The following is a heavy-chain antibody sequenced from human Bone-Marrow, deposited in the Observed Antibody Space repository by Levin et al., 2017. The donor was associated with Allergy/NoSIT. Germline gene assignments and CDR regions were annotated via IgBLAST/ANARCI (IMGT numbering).Heavy chain of an antibody. CDR3: AGKAGSLDYSRGRYYYYYIDV. Sequence: PSETLSLTCAVYNGSFSGYFWTWVRQSPGKELEWIGEIDHGETANFNPSLKSRVTILVDSSKNEISLNLTSVTAADTAIYYCAGKAGSLDYSRGRYYYYYIDVWGEGTTVIVSS. J-gene: IGHJ6*03. D-gene: IGHD4-11*01. CDR1: NGSFSGYF. V-gene: IGHV4-34*01. CDR2: IDHGETA.